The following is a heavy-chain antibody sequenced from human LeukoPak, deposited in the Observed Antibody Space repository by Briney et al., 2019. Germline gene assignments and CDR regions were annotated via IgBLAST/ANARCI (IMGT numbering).Heavy chain of an antibody. CDR2: IYTSGST. J-gene: IGHJ6*02. V-gene: IGHV4-4*07. Sequence: SETLSLTCTVSRGSISSYYWSWIRQPAGKGLEWIGRIYTSGSTNYNPSLKSRVTMSVDTSKNQFSLKLSSVTAADTAVYYCARELYDFWSGYHYYGMDVWGQGTTVTVSS. D-gene: IGHD3-3*01. CDR1: RGSISSYY. CDR3: ARELYDFWSGYHYYGMDV.